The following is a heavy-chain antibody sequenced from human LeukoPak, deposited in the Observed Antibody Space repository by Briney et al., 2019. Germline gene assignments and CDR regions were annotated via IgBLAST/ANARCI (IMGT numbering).Heavy chain of an antibody. V-gene: IGHV3-21*01. Sequence: GGSLRLSCAASGFTFNNYAMNWVRQAPGKGLEWVSSISSSSSYIYYADSVKGRFTISRDNAKNSLYLQMNSLRAEDTAVYYCARTIAAAAIGEAFDIWGQGTMVTVSS. J-gene: IGHJ3*02. D-gene: IGHD6-13*01. CDR3: ARTIAAAAIGEAFDI. CDR1: GFTFNNYA. CDR2: ISSSSSYI.